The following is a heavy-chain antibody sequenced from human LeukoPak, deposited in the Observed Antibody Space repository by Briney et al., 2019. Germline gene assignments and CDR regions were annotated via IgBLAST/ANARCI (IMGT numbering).Heavy chain of an antibody. CDR2: ISYDGSNK. Sequence: PGRSLRLSCAASGFTFSSYAMHWVRQAPGKGLEWVAVISYDGSNKYYADSVKGRFTISRDNSKNTLYLQMNSLRAEDTAVYYCARDRGSSGWYSYYFDYWGQGTLVTVSS. J-gene: IGHJ4*02. V-gene: IGHV3-30-3*01. CDR1: GFTFSSYA. D-gene: IGHD6-19*01. CDR3: ARDRGSSGWYSYYFDY.